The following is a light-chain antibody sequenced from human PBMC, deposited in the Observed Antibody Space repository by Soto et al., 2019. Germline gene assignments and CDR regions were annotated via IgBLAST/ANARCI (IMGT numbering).Light chain of an antibody. V-gene: IGLV2-14*02. CDR2: EGT. CDR3: QSYDSSLSGYV. Sequence: LTQPASVSGSPGQSITISCTGTSSDVGTYNLVSWYQQHPGKAPKLMVYEGTKRPSGVSNRFSGSKSGNTASLTISGLQAGDEADYYCQSYDSSLSGYVFGTGTKVTVL. J-gene: IGLJ1*01. CDR1: SSDVGTYNL.